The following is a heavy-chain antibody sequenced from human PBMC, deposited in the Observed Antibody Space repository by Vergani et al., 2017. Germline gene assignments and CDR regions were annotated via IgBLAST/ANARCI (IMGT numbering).Heavy chain of an antibody. Sequence: EVQLVESGGGLVQPGGSLRLSCSASGFTFSSYAMHWVRQAPGKGLEYVSAISSNGGSTYYADSVKGRFTISRDNSKNTLYLQMRSLRAEDTAVYYCVKIAYYDDSSGYGHGAFEIWGQGTMVTVSS. D-gene: IGHD3-22*01. J-gene: IGHJ3*02. CDR3: VKIAYYDDSSGYGHGAFEI. V-gene: IGHV3-64D*06. CDR2: ISSNGGST. CDR1: GFTFSSYA.